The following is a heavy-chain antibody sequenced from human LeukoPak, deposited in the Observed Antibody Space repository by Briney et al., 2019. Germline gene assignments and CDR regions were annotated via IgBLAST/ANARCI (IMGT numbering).Heavy chain of an antibody. J-gene: IGHJ4*02. V-gene: IGHV4-39*07. Sequence: SETLSLTCTVSGVSISSTSNQWGWIRQPPGKGLEWTGSIYYSGNTHYNPSLKSRVTISVDTSKNQFSLRLRSVTAADTAVYYCARGLGTRGYSYARLFNYWGQGTLVTVSS. CDR3: ARGLGTRGYSYARLFNY. CDR2: IYYSGNT. D-gene: IGHD5-18*01. CDR1: GVSISSTSNQ.